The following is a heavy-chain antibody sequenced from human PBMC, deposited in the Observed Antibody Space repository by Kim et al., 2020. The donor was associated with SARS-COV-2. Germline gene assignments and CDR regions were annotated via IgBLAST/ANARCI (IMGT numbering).Heavy chain of an antibody. Sequence: LKSRVTISVTTSKNQFSLKLSSVTAADTAVYYCARTKRITIFGVVQWFDPWGQGTLVTVSS. D-gene: IGHD3-3*01. V-gene: IGHV4-30-2*05. J-gene: IGHJ5*02. CDR3: ARTKRITIFGVVQWFDP.